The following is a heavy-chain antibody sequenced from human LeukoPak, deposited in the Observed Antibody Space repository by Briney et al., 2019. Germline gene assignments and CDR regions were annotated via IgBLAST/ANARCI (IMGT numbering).Heavy chain of an antibody. Sequence: GSSVKVSCKASGGTFSSYAISWVRQAPGQGLEWMGGIIPIFGTANYAQKFQGRVTITADESTSTAYMELSSLRSEDTAVYYCARGGYCSSTSCYSRYYYYYYMDVWGKGTTVTISS. J-gene: IGHJ6*03. CDR3: ARGGYCSSTSCYSRYYYYYYMDV. CDR2: IIPIFGTA. CDR1: GGTFSSYA. V-gene: IGHV1-69*01. D-gene: IGHD2-2*01.